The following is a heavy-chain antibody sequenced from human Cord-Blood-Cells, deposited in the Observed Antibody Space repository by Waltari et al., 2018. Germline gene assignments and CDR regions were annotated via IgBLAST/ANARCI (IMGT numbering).Heavy chain of an antibody. CDR2: SYYSGGT. CDR3: ARLMAGYYYYVDV. Sequence: QVQLQESGPGLVKPSETLSLTCTVSGGSISSYYWSWLREPPGKGLEWIGYSYYSGGTNYTPSLKSRVTISVDTSKNQFSLKRSSVTAADTAVYYCARLMAGYYYYVDVWGKGTTVTVSS. CDR1: GGSISSYY. V-gene: IGHV4-59*01. J-gene: IGHJ6*03.